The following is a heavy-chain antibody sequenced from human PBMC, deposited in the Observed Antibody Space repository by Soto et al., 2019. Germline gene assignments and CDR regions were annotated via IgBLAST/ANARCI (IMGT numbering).Heavy chain of an antibody. J-gene: IGHJ4*02. D-gene: IGHD1-26*01. CDR3: ARDRSGSYSAQFDY. V-gene: IGHV3-48*03. CDR1: GFIFSSYE. Sequence: EVQLVESGGGLVQPGGSLRLSCAASGFIFSSYEMNWVRQAPGKGLEWVSYISSSGSTIYYADSVKGRFTISRDNAKNSLYLQMNSLRAEDTAVYYCARDRSGSYSAQFDYWGQGTLVTVSS. CDR2: ISSSGSTI.